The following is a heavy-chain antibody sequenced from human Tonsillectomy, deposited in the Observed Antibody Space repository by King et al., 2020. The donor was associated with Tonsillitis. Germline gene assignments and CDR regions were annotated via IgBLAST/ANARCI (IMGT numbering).Heavy chain of an antibody. CDR1: GFTFSSYG. CDR2: MWYDGSNK. V-gene: IGHV3-33*08. J-gene: IGHJ4*02. Sequence: VQLVESGGGVVQPGRSLRLSCAASGFTFSSYGMHWVRQAPGKGLEWVAVMWYDGSNKYYADSVKGRFTISRDNSKNTLYLQMNSLRAEDTAMYYCARASYYYDSSGTDLDYWGQGTLVTVSS. D-gene: IGHD3-22*01. CDR3: ARASYYYDSSGTDLDY.